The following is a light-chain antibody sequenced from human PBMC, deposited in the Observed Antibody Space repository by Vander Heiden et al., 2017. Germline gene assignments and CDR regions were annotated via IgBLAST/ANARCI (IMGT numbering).Light chain of an antibody. J-gene: IGKJ1*01. CDR1: QGIGND. V-gene: IGKV1-6*01. CDR2: AAS. CDR3: LQDYNFPRA. Sequence: AIQMTQSPSSLSASVGDRVTITCRASQGIGNDLGWYQQKPGKAPKLLIFAASSLQSGVPSRFSGSGSGTDFTLRISSLQPEDFATYYCLQDYNFPRAFGQGTKVEIK.